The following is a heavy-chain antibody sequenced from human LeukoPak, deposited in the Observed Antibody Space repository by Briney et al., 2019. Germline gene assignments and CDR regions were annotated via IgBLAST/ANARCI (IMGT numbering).Heavy chain of an antibody. CDR1: GFTFKKYW. J-gene: IGHJ6*02. Sequence: GESLRLSCAASGFTFKKYWMNWVRQVPGKGLECLANIKEDGSETYYADSVKGRFTISRDNTKNSLYLQMSSLRDDDTAVYYCARSSLLHSNAMDVWGQGTTVTVSS. V-gene: IGHV3-7*01. D-gene: IGHD5-18*01. CDR3: ARSSLLHSNAMDV. CDR2: IKEDGSET.